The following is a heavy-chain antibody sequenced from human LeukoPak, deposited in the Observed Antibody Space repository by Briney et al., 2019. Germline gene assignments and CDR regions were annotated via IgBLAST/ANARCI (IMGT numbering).Heavy chain of an antibody. J-gene: IGHJ6*02. Sequence: GGSLRLSCAASGFTFSSYSMNWVRQAPGKGLEWVSSISSSSSYIYYADSVKGRFTISRDNAKNSLYLQMNSLRAEDTAVYYCARDFCSSTSCYFYYYYGMDVWGQGTTVTVSS. CDR1: GFTFSSYS. CDR3: ARDFCSSTSCYFYYYYGMDV. V-gene: IGHV3-21*01. D-gene: IGHD2-2*01. CDR2: ISSSSSYI.